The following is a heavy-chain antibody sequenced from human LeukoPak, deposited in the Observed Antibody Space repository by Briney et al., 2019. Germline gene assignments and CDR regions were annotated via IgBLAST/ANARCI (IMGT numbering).Heavy chain of an antibody. D-gene: IGHD2-21*02. V-gene: IGHV4-39*01. Sequence: SETLSLTCTVSGGSISSSSYYWGWTRQPPGKGLEWIGSIYYSGSTYYNPSLKSRVTISVDTSKNQFSLKLSSVTAADTAVYYCASSLVVTAISYFDYWGQGTLVTVSS. CDR1: GGSISSSSYY. J-gene: IGHJ4*02. CDR2: IYYSGST. CDR3: ASSLVVTAISYFDY.